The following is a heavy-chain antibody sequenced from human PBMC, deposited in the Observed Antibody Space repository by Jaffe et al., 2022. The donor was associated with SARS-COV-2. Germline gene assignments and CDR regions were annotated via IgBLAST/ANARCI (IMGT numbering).Heavy chain of an antibody. CDR3: ARATADY. D-gene: IGHD5-18*01. Sequence: EVQLVESGGGLVQPGGSLRLSCAASGFTFSSYSMNWVRQAPGKGLEWVSYISSTSSLIYYADSVKGRFTISRDNAKKSVYLQMNSLRDEDTAVYYCARATADYWGQGTLVTVSS. V-gene: IGHV3-48*02. J-gene: IGHJ4*02. CDR1: GFTFSSYS. CDR2: ISSTSSLI.